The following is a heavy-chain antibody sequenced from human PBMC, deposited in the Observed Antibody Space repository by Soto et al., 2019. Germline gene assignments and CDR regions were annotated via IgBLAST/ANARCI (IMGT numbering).Heavy chain of an antibody. J-gene: IGHJ4*02. V-gene: IGHV3-23*01. D-gene: IGHD2-2*02. Sequence: QPGGSLRLSCAASGFTFRSYAMSWVRQAPGKGLEWVSTISGSGGSTYYADSVKGRFTISRDNSKNTLYLQMNSLRAEDTAVYYCAKTDFHCSSTSCYTWDPFDYWGQGTLVTVSS. CDR2: ISGSGGST. CDR1: GFTFRSYA. CDR3: AKTDFHCSSTSCYTWDPFDY.